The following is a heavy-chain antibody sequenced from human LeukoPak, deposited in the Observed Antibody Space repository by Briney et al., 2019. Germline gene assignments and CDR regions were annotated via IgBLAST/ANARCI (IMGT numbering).Heavy chain of an antibody. V-gene: IGHV1-2*02. Sequence: ASVKVSCKASGYTFTGYYMHWVRQAPGQGLEWMGWINPNSGGTYYAQKFQGRVTMTRDTSISTAYMELSRLRSDDTAVYYCARGDYGGYVWFDPWGQGTLVTVSS. CDR1: GYTFTGYY. CDR3: ARGDYGGYVWFDP. J-gene: IGHJ5*02. CDR2: INPNSGGT. D-gene: IGHD4-17*01.